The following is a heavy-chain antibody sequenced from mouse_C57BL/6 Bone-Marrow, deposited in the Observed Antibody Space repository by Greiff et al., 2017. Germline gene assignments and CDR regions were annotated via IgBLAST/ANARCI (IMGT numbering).Heavy chain of an antibody. CDR2: IRNKANGYTT. J-gene: IGHJ3*01. CDR1: GFTFTDYY. Sequence: EVKLMESGGGLVQPGGSLSLSCAASGFTFTDYYMSWVRQPPGKALEWLGFIRNKANGYTTEYSASVKGRFTISRDNSKSILYLQMNALRAEDSATYYCARSRAGAYWGQGTLVTVSA. V-gene: IGHV7-3*01. D-gene: IGHD3-3*01. CDR3: ARSRAGAY.